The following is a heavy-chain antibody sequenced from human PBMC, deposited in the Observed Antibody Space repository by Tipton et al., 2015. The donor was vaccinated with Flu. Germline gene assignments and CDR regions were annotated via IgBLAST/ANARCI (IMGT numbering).Heavy chain of an antibody. V-gene: IGHV3-49*03. Sequence: SLRLSCTASGFTFGDYAMGWFRQAPGKGLEWVGFIRSKAYGGTTEYAASVNGRFTISSEDPKSIAYLRMNSLKTEDTAVYYCTRGRYYGSGTVGMDVWGQGP. CDR2: IRSKAYGGTT. D-gene: IGHD3-10*01. CDR3: TRGRYYGSGTVGMDV. J-gene: IGHJ6*02. CDR1: GFTFGDYA.